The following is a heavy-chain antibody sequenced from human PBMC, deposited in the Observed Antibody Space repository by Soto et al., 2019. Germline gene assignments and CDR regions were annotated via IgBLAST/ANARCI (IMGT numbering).Heavy chain of an antibody. CDR1: GFTFSSYA. CDR3: ARRGSGGYYDY. D-gene: IGHD6-19*01. Sequence: EVQLLESGGGLVQPGGSLRLSCAASGFTFSSYAMRWVRQAPGKGLEWVSAISGSGGSTYYADSVKGRFTISRDNSKNTLYLQMNSLSAEDAAVYSCARRGSGGYYDYWVQGTLVTVSS. J-gene: IGHJ4*02. CDR2: ISGSGGST. V-gene: IGHV3-23*01.